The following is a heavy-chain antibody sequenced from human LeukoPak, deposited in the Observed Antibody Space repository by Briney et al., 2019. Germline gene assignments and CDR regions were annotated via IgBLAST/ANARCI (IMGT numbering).Heavy chain of an antibody. D-gene: IGHD6-13*01. V-gene: IGHV4-39*07. CDR3: ATSGWYQTGVY. CDR2: IYYSGSS. Sequence: SETLSLTCTVSGGSISSSNYYWGWIRQPPGKGLEWIGSIYYSGSSYYNSSLQSRVTISVDTSKNQFSLNLSSLTAADTAVYYCATSGWYQTGVYWGQGTLVTVSS. CDR1: GGSISSSNYY. J-gene: IGHJ4*02.